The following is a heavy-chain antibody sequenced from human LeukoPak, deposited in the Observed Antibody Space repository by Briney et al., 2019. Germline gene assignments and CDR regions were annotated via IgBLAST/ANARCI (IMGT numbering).Heavy chain of an antibody. Sequence: PGGSLRLSCAASGFTFSSYAMSWVRQAPGKGLEWVSAISGSGGSTYYADSVKGRFTISRDNSKNTLYLQMNSLRAEDTAVYYCAKVDYDSSGYYSIYYFDYWGQGTLVTVSS. CDR3: AKVDYDSSGYYSIYYFDY. V-gene: IGHV3-23*01. D-gene: IGHD3-22*01. J-gene: IGHJ4*02. CDR2: ISGSGGST. CDR1: GFTFSSYA.